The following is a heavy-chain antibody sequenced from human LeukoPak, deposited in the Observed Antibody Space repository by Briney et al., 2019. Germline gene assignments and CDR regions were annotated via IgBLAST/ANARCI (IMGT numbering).Heavy chain of an antibody. CDR1: GFTFSSYS. J-gene: IGHJ6*02. D-gene: IGHD6-13*01. V-gene: IGHV3-48*04. CDR3: ARLRPYSSTWYAYYGMDV. CDR2: ISSRSTTT. Sequence: GGSLRLSCAAFGFTFSSYSMNWVRQAPGKGLEWVSYISSRSTTTYYADSVKGRFTISRDNAKNSLYLQMNSLRADETAVYYCARLRPYSSTWYAYYGMDVWGQGTTVTVSS.